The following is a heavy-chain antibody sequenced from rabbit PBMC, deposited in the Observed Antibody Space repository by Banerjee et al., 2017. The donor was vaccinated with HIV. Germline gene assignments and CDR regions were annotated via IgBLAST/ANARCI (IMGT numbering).Heavy chain of an antibody. D-gene: IGHD6-1*01. CDR1: GFSFSSGYD. Sequence: QSLEESGGGLVKPGASLTLTCKASGFSFSSGYDMCWVRQAPGKGLEWIACFHADSSGSTGYASWAKGRFTISKTSTTVTLQMTSLTAADTATYFCARDVASDGYYFNLWGPGTLVT. V-gene: IGHV1S40*01. CDR3: ARDVASDGYYFNL. CDR2: FHADSSGST. J-gene: IGHJ4*01.